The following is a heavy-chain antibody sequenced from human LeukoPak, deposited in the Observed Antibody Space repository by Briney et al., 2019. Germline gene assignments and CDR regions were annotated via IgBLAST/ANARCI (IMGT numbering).Heavy chain of an antibody. V-gene: IGHV3-23*01. Sequence: HGGSLRLSCAASGFTFSNYAMSWVRQAPGTGLEWVAVISGSGSRTFYADSVKGRFTISRANSKNTLYLQMTSLRAEDTAVYYGAKVADSSGYYNFDYWGQGTLVTVSS. CDR3: AKVADSSGYYNFDY. D-gene: IGHD3-22*01. CDR1: GFTFSNYA. CDR2: ISGSGSRT. J-gene: IGHJ4*02.